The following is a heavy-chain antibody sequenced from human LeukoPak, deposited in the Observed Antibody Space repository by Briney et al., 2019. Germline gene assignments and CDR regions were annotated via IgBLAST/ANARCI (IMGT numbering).Heavy chain of an antibody. CDR2: ISGSGGST. CDR1: GFTFSSYA. CDR3: AKDREYQLLPGNWFDP. V-gene: IGHV3-23*01. Sequence: PGGSLRLSCAASGFTFSSYAMSWVRQAPGKGLEWVSAISGSGGSTYYADSVKGRFTISRDNSKNTLYLQMNSLRAEDTAVYYCAKDREYQLLPGNWFDPWGQGTLVTASS. J-gene: IGHJ5*02. D-gene: IGHD2-2*01.